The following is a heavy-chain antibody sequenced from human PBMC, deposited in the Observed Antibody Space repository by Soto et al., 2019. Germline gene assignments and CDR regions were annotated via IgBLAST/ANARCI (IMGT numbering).Heavy chain of an antibody. V-gene: IGHV4-59*11. Sequence: PETLSLTCSDSGGSINRHYWTWFRPPPGEVLEWIGYIYNSGSTNYNPSLKSRFTITLDTSKNQFSLNLSSVAAADTGIYYCARVSDRSGWGVAMSVWGQGTTVTVSS. CDR1: GGSINRHY. CDR3: ARVSDRSGWGVAMSV. CDR2: IYNSGST. J-gene: IGHJ6*02. D-gene: IGHD6-19*01.